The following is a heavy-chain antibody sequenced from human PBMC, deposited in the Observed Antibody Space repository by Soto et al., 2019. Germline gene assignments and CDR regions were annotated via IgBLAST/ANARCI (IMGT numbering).Heavy chain of an antibody. CDR3: ARAVVRGVIFAWYFDL. V-gene: IGHV1-69*01. Sequence: QVPLVQSGAEVKKPGSSVKVSCKASGGTFSSYAISWVRQAPGQGLEWMGGIIPIFGTANYAQKFQGRVTITADESTXXXYMELSSLRSEDTAVYYCARAVVRGVIFAWYFDLWGRGTLVTVSS. CDR2: IIPIFGTA. J-gene: IGHJ2*01. D-gene: IGHD3-10*01. CDR1: GGTFSSYA.